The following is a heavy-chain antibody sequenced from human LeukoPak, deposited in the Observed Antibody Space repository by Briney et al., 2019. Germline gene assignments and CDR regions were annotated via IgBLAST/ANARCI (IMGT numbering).Heavy chain of an antibody. Sequence: GGSLRLSCVASGFTFSSYGMHWVRQAPGKGLEWVAFIRYDGSNKYYADSVKGRFTISRDNSKNTLYLQMNSLRAEDTALYYCAKDRPIQLWFGPLDYWGQGTLVTVSS. J-gene: IGHJ4*02. CDR2: IRYDGSNK. CDR3: AKDRPIQLWFGPLDY. CDR1: GFTFSSYG. D-gene: IGHD5-18*01. V-gene: IGHV3-30*02.